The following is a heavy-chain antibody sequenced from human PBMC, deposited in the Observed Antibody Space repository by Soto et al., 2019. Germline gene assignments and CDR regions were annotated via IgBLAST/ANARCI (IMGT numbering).Heavy chain of an antibody. Sequence: GGSLRLSCAASGFTFSSYAMSWVRQAPGKGLEWVSAISGSGGSTYYADSVKGRFTISRDNSKNTLYLHMTSLRAEDTAVYYCAKYGSPFDTAPGSYYYYCMDVWGQGTPVTVSS. D-gene: IGHD6-13*01. CDR3: AKYGSPFDTAPGSYYYYCMDV. V-gene: IGHV3-23*01. J-gene: IGHJ6*02. CDR1: GFTFSSYA. CDR2: ISGSGGST.